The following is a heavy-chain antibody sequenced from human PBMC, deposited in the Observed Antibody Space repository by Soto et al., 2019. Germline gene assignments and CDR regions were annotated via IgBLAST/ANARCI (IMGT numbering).Heavy chain of an antibody. D-gene: IGHD3-10*01. Sequence: QVPLVQSGAEVKKPGSSVKVSCKASGGTFSSYAISWVRQAPGQGLEWMGGIIPIFGTANYAQKFQGRVTITADKSTSTAYMELSSLRSEDTAVYYCARGPSGGDYYYYGMDVWGQGTTVTVSS. CDR2: IIPIFGTA. J-gene: IGHJ6*02. CDR1: GGTFSSYA. CDR3: ARGPSGGDYYYYGMDV. V-gene: IGHV1-69*06.